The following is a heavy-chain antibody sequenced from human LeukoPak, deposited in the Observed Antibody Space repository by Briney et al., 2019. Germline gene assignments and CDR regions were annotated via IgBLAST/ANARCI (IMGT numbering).Heavy chain of an antibody. CDR1: GGSISSYY. Sequence: SETLSLTCTVSGGSISSYYWSWIRQPPGKGLEWIGYIYYSGSTNYNPSLKGRVTISVDTSKNQFSLKLSSVTAADTAVYYCARVSLGTGTTAYYYHMDVWGKGTTVTVSS. J-gene: IGHJ6*03. CDR3: ARVSLGTGTTAYYYHMDV. D-gene: IGHD3-16*02. V-gene: IGHV4-59*01. CDR2: IYYSGST.